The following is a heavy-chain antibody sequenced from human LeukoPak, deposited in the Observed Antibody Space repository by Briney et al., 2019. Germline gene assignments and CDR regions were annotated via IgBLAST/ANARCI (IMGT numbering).Heavy chain of an antibody. V-gene: IGHV3-23*01. Sequence: GGSLRLSRAAYAFILSNYAMSWVRQVPGRGLDWVPTISSRGDSTYVADSVAGRFTISRDNSKNSLYLQMNTVRAEDTAVYYCVKGPRPDITVAHTVENWGQGTLVTVSS. CDR2: ISSRGDST. CDR1: AFILSNYA. CDR3: VKGPRPDITVAHTVEN. J-gene: IGHJ4*02. D-gene: IGHD6-19*01.